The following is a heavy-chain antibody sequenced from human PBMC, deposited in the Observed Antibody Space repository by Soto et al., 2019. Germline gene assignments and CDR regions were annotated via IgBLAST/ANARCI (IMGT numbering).Heavy chain of an antibody. CDR3: AHRRIKYGMNV. V-gene: IGHV2-5*01. CDR1: GFSLSSSGVG. Sequence: QITLTESGPSLVKPTQTLTLTCTFSGFSLSSSGVGVGWIRQSPGKALEWLAVIHWNDDNHYSPSLKSRLPITKYTSKNQVVLTMPNMDPVDTCTYYCAHRRIKYGMNVGGQGTTVTVSS. CDR2: IHWNDDN. J-gene: IGHJ6*02.